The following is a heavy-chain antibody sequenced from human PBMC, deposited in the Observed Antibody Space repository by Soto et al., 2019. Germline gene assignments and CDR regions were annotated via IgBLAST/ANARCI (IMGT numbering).Heavy chain of an antibody. CDR2: INHSGRV. Sequence: QVQLQQWGAGLLKPSETLSLTCAVYGGSFSGHSWTWIRQSPGKGLEWIGDINHSGRVNYSPSRKSRVTISLDTSKNQFSLTLSAVTAADTALYYCSTRAYDTNGYYRFDHWGQGTLVTVSS. V-gene: IGHV4-34*01. D-gene: IGHD3-22*01. CDR1: GGSFSGHS. J-gene: IGHJ5*01. CDR3: STRAYDTNGYYRFDH.